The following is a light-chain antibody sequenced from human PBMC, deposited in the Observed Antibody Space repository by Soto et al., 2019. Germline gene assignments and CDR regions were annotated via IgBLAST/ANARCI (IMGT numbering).Light chain of an antibody. CDR3: QQSGSSPWT. Sequence: EIVMTQSPVTLSVSPGERATLSCRASQSVSSNLAWYQQKPGQAPSLLIYGAFTRATGIPARFSGSGSGTDFTLTINRLEPEDFAVYYCQQSGSSPWTFGQGTKVDIK. J-gene: IGKJ1*01. CDR2: GAF. CDR1: QSVSSN. V-gene: IGKV3-15*01.